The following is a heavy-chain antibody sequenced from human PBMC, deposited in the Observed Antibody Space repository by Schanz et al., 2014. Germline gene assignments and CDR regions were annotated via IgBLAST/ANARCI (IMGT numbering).Heavy chain of an antibody. CDR3: VKGGTNTXDS. CDR2: ISHDGSNK. CDR1: RFTFNAYD. J-gene: IGHJ4*02. Sequence: QVHLXXSGGGVVRPGGSLRLSCAASRFTFNAYDMYWIRQAPGKGLEWVALISHDGSNKNSADSVKGRFTISRDNSKNTLYLQMNSLRGDDTAIYYCVKGGTNTXDSWGQGTLXXVSS. V-gene: IGHV3-30*18.